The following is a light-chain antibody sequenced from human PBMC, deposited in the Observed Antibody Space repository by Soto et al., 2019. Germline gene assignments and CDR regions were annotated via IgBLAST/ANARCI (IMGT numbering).Light chain of an antibody. CDR1: QSVSSY. CDR2: AAS. V-gene: IGKV1-39*01. Sequence: DIQMTKSPSSLSASVGDRVTITCRASQSVSSYLNWYQQKPGKAPKLLIYAASSLQSGVPSRFSGRGSGTAFTLTISSLQPGDFATYYCQQSYSTPYTVGQGTKLEIK. CDR3: QQSYSTPYT. J-gene: IGKJ2*01.